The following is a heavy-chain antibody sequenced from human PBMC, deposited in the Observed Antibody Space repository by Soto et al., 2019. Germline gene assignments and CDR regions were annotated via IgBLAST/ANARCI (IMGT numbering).Heavy chain of an antibody. J-gene: IGHJ5*02. V-gene: IGHV3-30*04. CDR3: ARDSIAAAGISIFEVAGWFVP. D-gene: IGHD6-13*01. CDR1: GFTFSRYA. Sequence: QVQLVESGGGVVQPGRTLRLSCVVSGFTFSRYAMHWVRQAPGKGLEWVAVVSYDGRKTFYADSVKGRFTISRDNSNSTVYLQMNSLRGEDTAVYYCARDSIAAAGISIFEVAGWFVPWGQGTLVTVSS. CDR2: VSYDGRKT.